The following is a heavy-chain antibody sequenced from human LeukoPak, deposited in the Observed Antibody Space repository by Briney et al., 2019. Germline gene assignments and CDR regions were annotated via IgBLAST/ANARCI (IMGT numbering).Heavy chain of an antibody. J-gene: IGHJ3*01. CDR2: VSANNHNT. CDR1: AYTFASYG. D-gene: IGHD3-10*01. Sequence: ASVKVSCKAPAYTFASYGLTWVRQAPGQGPEWMGWVSANNHNTNYAQKLQGRVTMTTDISTSTAYMELRSLRSDDTAVYFCARVAGDAFDFWGQGTKVTVTS. CDR3: ARVAGDAFDF. V-gene: IGHV1-18*01.